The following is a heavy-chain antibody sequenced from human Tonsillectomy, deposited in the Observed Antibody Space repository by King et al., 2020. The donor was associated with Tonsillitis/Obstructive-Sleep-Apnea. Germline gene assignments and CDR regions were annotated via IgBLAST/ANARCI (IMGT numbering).Heavy chain of an antibody. V-gene: IGHV4-34*01. CDR3: ARGYYYDSSGYSLNWFDP. CDR1: GGSFSGYY. CDR2: INHSGST. Sequence: VQLQQWGAGLLKPSETLSLTCAVYGGSFSGYYWSWIRQPPGKGLEWIGEINHSGSTNYNPSLKSRVTISVDTSKNQFSLKLSSVTAADTAVYYCARGYYYDSSGYSLNWFDPWGQGTLVTVSS. J-gene: IGHJ5*02. D-gene: IGHD3-22*01.